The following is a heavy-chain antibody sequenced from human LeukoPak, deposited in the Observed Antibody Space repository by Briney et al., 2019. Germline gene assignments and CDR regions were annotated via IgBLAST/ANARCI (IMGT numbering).Heavy chain of an antibody. J-gene: IGHJ4*02. D-gene: IGHD6-13*01. Sequence: PGRSLRLSCAASGFTFSSYGMHWVRQAPGKGLEWVAVISYDGSNKYYADSVKGRFTISRDNSKNTLYLQMNSLRAEDTAVYYCAKAGEGSSSWYLEYYFDYWGQGTLVTVSS. CDR2: ISYDGSNK. CDR3: AKAGEGSSSWYLEYYFDY. V-gene: IGHV3-30*18. CDR1: GFTFSSYG.